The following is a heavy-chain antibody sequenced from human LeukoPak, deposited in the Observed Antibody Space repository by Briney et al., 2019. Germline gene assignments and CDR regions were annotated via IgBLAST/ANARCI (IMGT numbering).Heavy chain of an antibody. CDR2: ISGSGGST. Sequence: GGSLRLSCAASGFTFSSYAMSWVRQAPGKGLEWVSAISGSGGSTYYADPVKGRFTISRDDSKNTLYLQMNSLRAEDTAVYYCATHLYYFDYWGQGTLVTVSS. J-gene: IGHJ4*02. CDR3: ATHLYYFDY. CDR1: GFTFSSYA. V-gene: IGHV3-23*01.